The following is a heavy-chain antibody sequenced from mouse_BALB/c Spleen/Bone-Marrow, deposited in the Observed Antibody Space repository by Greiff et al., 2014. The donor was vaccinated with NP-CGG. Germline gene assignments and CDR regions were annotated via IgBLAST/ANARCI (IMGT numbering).Heavy chain of an antibody. Sequence: QVQLKESGPELVKPGASVKMSCKASGYTFTDYVISWVKQRTGQGLEWIGEIYPGSGSTYYNEEFKGKATLTADKSSNTAYMQLSSLTSEDSAVYFCARCGGLRDFDYWGQGTTLTVSS. CDR1: GYTFTDYV. J-gene: IGHJ2*01. CDR2: IYPGSGST. CDR3: ARCGGLRDFDY. V-gene: IGHV1-77*01. D-gene: IGHD2-4*01.